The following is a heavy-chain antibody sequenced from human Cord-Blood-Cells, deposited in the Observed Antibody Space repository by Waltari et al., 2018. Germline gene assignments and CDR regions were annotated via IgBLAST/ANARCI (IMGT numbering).Heavy chain of an antibody. J-gene: IGHJ6*03. V-gene: IGHV3-23*01. D-gene: IGHD1-20*01. CDR2: ISGSGGST. Sequence: EVQLLESGGGLVQPGGSLRLSCAASGFTFSSYAMSWVRQAPGKGLEWVSAISGSGGSTYYAASVKGRFTISRDNSKNTLYLQMNSLRAEDTAVYYCAKGGYNWNYYYYYYMDVWGKGTTVTVSS. CDR3: AKGGYNWNYYYYYYMDV. CDR1: GFTFSSYA.